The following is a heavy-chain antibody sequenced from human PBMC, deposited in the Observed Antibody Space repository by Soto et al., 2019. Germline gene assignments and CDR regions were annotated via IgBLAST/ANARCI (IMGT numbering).Heavy chain of an antibody. Sequence: EVQLLESGGGLVQPGGSLRLSCAASGFTFSSYAMSWVRQAPGKGLEWVSAISGSGGSTYYADSVKGRFTISRDNSKNTLYLQMNSLRAEDTAVYYCAKSDSKTMIVVVIFPDLFDYWGQGTLVTVSS. J-gene: IGHJ4*02. D-gene: IGHD3-22*01. CDR1: GFTFSSYA. CDR2: ISGSGGST. CDR3: AKSDSKTMIVVVIFPDLFDY. V-gene: IGHV3-23*01.